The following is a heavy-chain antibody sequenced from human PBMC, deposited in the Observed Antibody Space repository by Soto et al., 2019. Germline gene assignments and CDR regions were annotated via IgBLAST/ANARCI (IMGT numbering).Heavy chain of an antibody. Sequence: PGGSLRLSCADSGFRFSSYSMSWVRQTPGKGLEWVAAITATGDRTCYADSVTGRFTISRDNSKKTHYLQMTSLRAEDTAMYYCATMSGYFEYWGQGTPVTVSS. CDR2: ITATGDRT. D-gene: IGHD3-22*01. CDR1: GFRFSSYS. V-gene: IGHV3-23*01. J-gene: IGHJ4*02. CDR3: ATMSGYFEY.